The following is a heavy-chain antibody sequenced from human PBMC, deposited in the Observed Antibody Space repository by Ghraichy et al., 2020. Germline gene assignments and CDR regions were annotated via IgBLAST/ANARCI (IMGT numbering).Heavy chain of an antibody. D-gene: IGHD6-19*01. CDR2: IYSGATT. J-gene: IGHJ5*02. CDR3: AKGGYSKGWYPKGPFDP. CDR1: GFSVRSNF. V-gene: IGHV3-53*01. Sequence: GESLNISCAASGFSVRSNFMAWVRQAPGKGLEWVSVIYSGATTDYADSVKGRFSISRDNSRNTLFLQMNSLRAEETAVYYCAKGGYSKGWYPKGPFDPWRQGTLVTVSS.